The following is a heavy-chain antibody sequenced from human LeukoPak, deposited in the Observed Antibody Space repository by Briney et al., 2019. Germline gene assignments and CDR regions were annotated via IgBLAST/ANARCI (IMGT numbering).Heavy chain of an antibody. J-gene: IGHJ3*02. CDR2: TYYRSKWHY. CDR1: GDSVSGNTAT. Sequence: SQTLSLTCDISGDSVSGNTATWNWIRRTPSRGLEWLGRTYYRSKWHYDYAISVKSRITINPDTSKNQFSLKLSSVTAADTAVYYCARSAWVGGWGYDILTGYQRLDAFDIWGQGTMVTVSS. D-gene: IGHD3-9*01. V-gene: IGHV6-1*01. CDR3: ARSAWVGGWGYDILTGYQRLDAFDI.